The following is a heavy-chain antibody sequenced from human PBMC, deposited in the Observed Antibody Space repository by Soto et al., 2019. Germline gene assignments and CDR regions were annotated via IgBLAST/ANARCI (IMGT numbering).Heavy chain of an antibody. CDR1: GYTFTSYA. V-gene: IGHV1-3*01. CDR2: INAGNGNT. CDR3: ARASVAGTFAFDI. Sequence: QVQLVQSGAEVKKPGASVKVSCKASGYTFTSYAMHWVRQAPGQRLEWMGWINAGNGNTKYSQKFQGRVTITRDTSASTADMELSSLRSEDTAVYYCARASVAGTFAFDIWGQGTMVTVSS. D-gene: IGHD6-19*01. J-gene: IGHJ3*02.